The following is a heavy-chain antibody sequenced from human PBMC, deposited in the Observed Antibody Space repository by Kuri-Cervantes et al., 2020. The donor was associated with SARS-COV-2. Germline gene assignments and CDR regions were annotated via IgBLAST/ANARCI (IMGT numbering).Heavy chain of an antibody. D-gene: IGHD2-21*01. CDR2: MNPDTGNS. CDR1: GYTFRNND. V-gene: IGHV1-8*02. Sequence: ASVKVSCKASGYTFRNNDINWVRQASGQGLEWMGWMNPDTGNSGYAQKFRGRVTMTRDTSTSTVYMELSSLTSEDTAIYYCYCAPKEGFDSWGQGTLVTVSS. CDR3: YCAPKEGFDS. J-gene: IGHJ4*02.